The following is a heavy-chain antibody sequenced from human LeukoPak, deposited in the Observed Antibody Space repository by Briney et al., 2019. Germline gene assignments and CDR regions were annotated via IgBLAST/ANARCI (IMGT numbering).Heavy chain of an antibody. CDR1: GFTYSDFC. CDR3: VREYYYNSSGYRALRY. CDR2: IKEDGSEE. V-gene: IGHV3-7*01. D-gene: IGHD3-22*01. J-gene: IGHJ4*02. Sequence: PGGSLRLSCAASGFTYSDFCMSWVRQAPGKGLEWVANIKEDGSEENYLDSVKGRFTISRDNTENSLYLQMSGLRAEDVAVYYCVREYYYNSSGYRALRYRGQGTLVTVSS.